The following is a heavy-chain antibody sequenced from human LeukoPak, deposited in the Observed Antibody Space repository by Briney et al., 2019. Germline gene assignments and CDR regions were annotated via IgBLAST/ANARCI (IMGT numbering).Heavy chain of an antibody. CDR3: TRSPLRRSDS. D-gene: IGHD1-14*01. CDR1: GFTFSTYW. V-gene: IGHV3-7*01. Sequence: PGGSLRLSCAASGFTFSTYWMSWVRQAPGKGLEWVADIKEDGSEKYYVDSVKGRFTISRDNAENSLYLQMNCLRAEHTAVYYCTRSPLRRSDSWGQGTLVTVSS. J-gene: IGHJ4*02. CDR2: IKEDGSEK.